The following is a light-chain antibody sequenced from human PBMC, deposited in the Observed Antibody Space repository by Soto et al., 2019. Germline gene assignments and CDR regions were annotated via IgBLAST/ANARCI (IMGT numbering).Light chain of an antibody. V-gene: IGKV3-20*01. CDR2: VAS. Sequence: EIVLTQSPGTLSLSPGERATLSCRASQSVNNNYLAWYHQKPGQAPRLLIYVASSRATGVPDRFSGSGSGTDFTLTISRLEPEDFAVYYCQQFGSSPLTFGGGTKVEIK. J-gene: IGKJ4*01. CDR3: QQFGSSPLT. CDR1: QSVNNNY.